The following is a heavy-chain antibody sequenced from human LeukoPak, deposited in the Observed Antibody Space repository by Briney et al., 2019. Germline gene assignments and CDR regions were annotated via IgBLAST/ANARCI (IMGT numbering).Heavy chain of an antibody. Sequence: GGSLRLSCAASGFTFSSYGMSWVRQAPGKGLEWVSAISGSGGSTYYADSVKGRFTISRDNSKNTLYLQMNSLRAEDTAVYYCAKSGTSLNYYYYYMDVWGKGTTVTVSS. D-gene: IGHD6-13*01. V-gene: IGHV3-23*01. CDR2: ISGSGGST. J-gene: IGHJ6*03. CDR3: AKSGTSLNYYYYYMDV. CDR1: GFTFSSYG.